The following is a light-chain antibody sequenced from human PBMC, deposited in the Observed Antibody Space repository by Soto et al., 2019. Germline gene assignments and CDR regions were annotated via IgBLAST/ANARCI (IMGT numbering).Light chain of an antibody. CDR2: AAS. V-gene: IGKV1-39*01. CDR3: QQSYSTPPIT. J-gene: IGKJ5*01. CDR1: QSISSY. Sequence: IQMTQSPSSLSASVGDRVTITCRASQSISSYLNWYQQKPGKAPKLLIYAASSLQSGVPSRFSGSGSGTDFTLTISSLQPEDFATYYCQQSYSTPPITFGQGTLLEI.